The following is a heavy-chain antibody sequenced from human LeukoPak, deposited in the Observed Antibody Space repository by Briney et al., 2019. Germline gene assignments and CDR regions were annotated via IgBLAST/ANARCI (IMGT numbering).Heavy chain of an antibody. CDR2: IYTSGST. CDR1: GGSISSGSYY. J-gene: IGHJ4*02. V-gene: IGHV4-61*02. CDR3: ARKSYSTGWWYFDY. Sequence: SETLSLTCTVSGGSISSGSYYWSWIRQPAGKGLEWIGRIYTSGSTNYNPSLKSRVTLSVDTSKNQFSLKLSSVTAADTAVYYCARKSYSTGWWYFDYWGQGTLVTVSS. D-gene: IGHD6-19*01.